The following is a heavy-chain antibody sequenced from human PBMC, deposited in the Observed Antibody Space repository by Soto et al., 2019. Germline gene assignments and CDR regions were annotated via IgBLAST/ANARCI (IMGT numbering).Heavy chain of an antibody. CDR3: TRGPLGPDCRDASDI. Sequence: GGSLRLSCTTSGFTFGDYAMTWIRQAPGKGLEWVGFIRSNGFGGTAEYAASVKGRFTISRDDSKNIAYLQMDRLKSDDRAVYYCTRGPLGPDCRDASDICGQGTMVTVSS. V-gene: IGHV3-49*03. J-gene: IGHJ3*02. CDR1: GFTFGDYA. D-gene: IGHD2-21*02. CDR2: IRSNGFGGTA.